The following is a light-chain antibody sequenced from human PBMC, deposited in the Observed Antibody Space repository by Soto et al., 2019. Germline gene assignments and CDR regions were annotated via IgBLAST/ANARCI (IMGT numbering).Light chain of an antibody. CDR2: GAS. CDR3: QQYNNWPPYT. Sequence: ETVMTQSPATLSVSPGERATLSCRAGQSVSSNLAWYQQKPGQAPRLLIYGASTRATGIPARFSGSGSGTEFTLTISSLQSEDFAVYYCQQYNNWPPYTFGQGTKVDIK. J-gene: IGKJ2*01. V-gene: IGKV3-15*01. CDR1: QSVSSN.